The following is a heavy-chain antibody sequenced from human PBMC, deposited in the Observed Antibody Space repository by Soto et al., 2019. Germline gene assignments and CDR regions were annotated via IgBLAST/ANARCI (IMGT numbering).Heavy chain of an antibody. Sequence: GGSLRLACATSRFTFSSYAVIWVRQAAGKGLEWDSEISGSGGSTYYADSVKGRFTIARDNSKNTLYLKMNSLRAEHTAVYYWANPGGGSQRGDCWGQGTLVT. D-gene: IGHD1-26*01. J-gene: IGHJ4*02. CDR2: ISGSGGST. CDR3: ANPGGGSQRGDC. CDR1: RFTFSSYA. V-gene: IGHV3-23*01.